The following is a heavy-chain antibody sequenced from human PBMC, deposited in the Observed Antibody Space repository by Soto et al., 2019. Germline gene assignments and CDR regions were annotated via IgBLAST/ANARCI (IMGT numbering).Heavy chain of an antibody. J-gene: IGHJ5*01. CDR3: MLSPREASNLDS. Sequence: GASVKVSCKVSGYTLTESWRHWVRQAPGKGLEWMGGFDPEDGETIYAQKFQGRVTMTEDTSTDPAYMELSSLRSEDTDVYYCMLSPREASNLDSSGQGTLVTVPS. D-gene: IGHD3-16*01. CDR2: FDPEDGET. CDR1: GYTLTESW. V-gene: IGHV1-24*01.